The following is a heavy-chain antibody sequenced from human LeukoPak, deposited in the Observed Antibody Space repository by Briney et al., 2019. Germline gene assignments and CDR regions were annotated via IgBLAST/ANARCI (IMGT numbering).Heavy chain of an antibody. J-gene: IGHJ5*02. V-gene: IGHV4-39*01. CDR3: ARLGIAAAGTGFDP. Sequence: KTAETLSLTCTVSGGSISSSSYYWGWIRQPPGKGLEWIGSIYYSWSTYYNPSLKSRVTISVDTSKNQISLKLSSVTAADTAVYYCARLGIAAAGTGFDPWGQGTLVTVSS. D-gene: IGHD6-13*01. CDR2: IYYSWST. CDR1: GGSISSSSYY.